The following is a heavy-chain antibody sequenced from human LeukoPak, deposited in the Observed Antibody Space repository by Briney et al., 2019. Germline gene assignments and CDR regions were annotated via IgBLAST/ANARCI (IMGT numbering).Heavy chain of an antibody. D-gene: IGHD1-26*01. Sequence: GGSLRLSCAASGFTFSSYAMSWVRQAPGKGLEWVSSITSGSSYIYYADSVKGRFTISRDNAKNSLYLQMNSLRAEDTAVYYCTRDPYSGSYGNYYYYFMDVWGKGTTVTISS. V-gene: IGHV3-21*01. CDR1: GFTFSSYA. CDR2: ITSGSSYI. CDR3: TRDPYSGSYGNYYYYFMDV. J-gene: IGHJ6*03.